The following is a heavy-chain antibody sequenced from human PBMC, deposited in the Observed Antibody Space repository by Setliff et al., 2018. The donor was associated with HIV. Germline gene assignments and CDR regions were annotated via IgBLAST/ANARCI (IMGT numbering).Heavy chain of an antibody. CDR2: IYHSGTT. V-gene: IGHV4-38-2*01. CDR3: ASSPAWRSDSGLHTFDY. J-gene: IGHJ4*02. CDR1: GYAITSGFY. Sequence: SETLSLTCAVSGYAITSGFYWGWIRQPPGKGLEWIGSIYHSGTTNYNSSLKSRVTISVDTSKNQFSLKLSSVTAADTAVYYCASSPAWRSDSGLHTFDYWGQGTLVTVSS. D-gene: IGHD2-15*01.